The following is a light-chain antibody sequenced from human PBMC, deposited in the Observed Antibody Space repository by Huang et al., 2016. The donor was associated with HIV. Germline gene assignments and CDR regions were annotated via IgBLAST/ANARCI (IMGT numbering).Light chain of an antibody. CDR1: QSGRSS. V-gene: IGKV3-11*01. CDR3: QQRISWPPSYT. CDR2: ATS. Sequence: EIVLTQSPATLSLSPGDRATLSCRASQSGRSSFAWYQQKPGQAPRLLLYATSNRATGVPARFSGSGSGTDFTLTISSLEPEDFANYYCQQRISWPPSYTFGQGTKVEI. J-gene: IGKJ2*01.